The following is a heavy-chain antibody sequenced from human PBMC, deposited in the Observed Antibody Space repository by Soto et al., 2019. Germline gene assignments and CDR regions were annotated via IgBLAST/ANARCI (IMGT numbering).Heavy chain of an antibody. CDR2: ISSDGGGT. J-gene: IGHJ2*01. CDR3: AKRRGQQLENWQFDV. CDR1: GFSLSDRA. D-gene: IGHD1-1*01. Sequence: EVQLLESGGGLVQPGGSLRLSCVASGFSLSDRAMAWVRQAPGKGLEGVSDISSDGGGTFYADSVKGRFTISRDNVKKTVHLQMNRLRDEDTATYYCAKRRGQQLENWQFDVWGRGSLVSVAS. V-gene: IGHV3-23*01.